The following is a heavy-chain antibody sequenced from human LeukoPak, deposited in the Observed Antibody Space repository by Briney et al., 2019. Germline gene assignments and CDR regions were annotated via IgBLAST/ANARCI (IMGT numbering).Heavy chain of an antibody. CDR1: GFTFSSYG. CDR3: AKGSYDDSI. V-gene: IGHV3-23*01. D-gene: IGHD5-18*01. CDR2: ISDSGGRT. Sequence: GGSLRLSCAASGFTFSSYGMTWVRQAPGKGLEWVSAISDSGGRTFYADSVKGRFTISRDNSKNTLYLQINSLRAGDTAVYYCAKGSYDDSIWGQGTLVTVSS. J-gene: IGHJ1*01.